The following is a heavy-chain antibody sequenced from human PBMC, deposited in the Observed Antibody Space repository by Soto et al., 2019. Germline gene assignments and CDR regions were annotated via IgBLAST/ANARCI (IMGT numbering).Heavy chain of an antibody. CDR3: ARGGAMGVDY. D-gene: IGHD1-26*01. CDR2: IYFDGITT. V-gene: IGHV3-74*01. J-gene: IGHJ4*02. Sequence: GGSLRLSCTASGFTFNTHWMHWVRQAPGKGLVWVSRIYFDGITTNHADSVKGRLTVSRDNAKNTVYLHVNTLRDEDTAVYYCARGGAMGVDYWGQGTLVTVSS. CDR1: GFTFNTHW.